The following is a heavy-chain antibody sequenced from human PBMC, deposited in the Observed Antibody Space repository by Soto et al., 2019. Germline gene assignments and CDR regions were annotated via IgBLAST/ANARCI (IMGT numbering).Heavy chain of an antibody. V-gene: IGHV4-31*02. J-gene: IGHJ3*02. CDR3: ARPAQTNLDAFDI. Sequence: WTWIRQHPGKGLEWIGYIYFNGVTYYNPSLTSRVTISVDRSKNQFYLNLTSVTAADTAVYYCARPAQTNLDAFDIWGQGTMVTVSS. D-gene: IGHD2-8*01. CDR2: IYFNGVT.